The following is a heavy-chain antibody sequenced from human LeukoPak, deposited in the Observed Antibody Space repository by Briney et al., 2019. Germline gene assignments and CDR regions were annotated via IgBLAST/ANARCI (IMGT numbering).Heavy chain of an antibody. CDR2: IYYSGST. J-gene: IGHJ4*02. Sequence: SETLSLTCTVSGGSISSYYWSWIRQPPGKGLEWIGYIYYSGSTKYNPSLKSRVTLSVDTSKNQFSLKLSSVTAADTTVYYCARHGRGDSSGYQSFFGYWGQGTPVTVSS. D-gene: IGHD3-22*01. CDR3: ARHGRGDSSGYQSFFGY. V-gene: IGHV4-59*08. CDR1: GGSISSYY.